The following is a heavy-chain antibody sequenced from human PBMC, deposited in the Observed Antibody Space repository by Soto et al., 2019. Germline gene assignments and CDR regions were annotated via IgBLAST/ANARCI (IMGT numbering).Heavy chain of an antibody. CDR1: GFSISSYY. CDR2: INHSGST. CDR3: ATPTVTTPRYYGMDV. V-gene: IGHV4-34*01. Sequence: SDTLSLTCTFSGFSISSYYLSWIRQPPGKGLEWIGEINHSGSTNYNPSLKSRVTISVDTSKNQFSLKLSSVTAADTAVYYCATPTVTTPRYYGMDVWGQGTKVTVSS. J-gene: IGHJ6*02. D-gene: IGHD4-17*01.